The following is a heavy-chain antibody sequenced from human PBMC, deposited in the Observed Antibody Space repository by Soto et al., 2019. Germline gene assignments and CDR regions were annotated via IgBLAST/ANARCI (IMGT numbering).Heavy chain of an antibody. D-gene: IGHD6-13*01. V-gene: IGHV6-1*01. CDR3: ARAAAATGAFDL. CDR1: GDSVSSNSDA. CDR2: TYYRSKWYN. Sequence: PSQTLSLTCGISGDSVSSNSDAWNWIRQSPSRGLEWLGRTYYRSKWYNDYAVSVKSRIIINPDTSKNQFSLQLNSVTPDDTAVYYCARAAAATGAFDLWGQGTMVTV. J-gene: IGHJ3*01.